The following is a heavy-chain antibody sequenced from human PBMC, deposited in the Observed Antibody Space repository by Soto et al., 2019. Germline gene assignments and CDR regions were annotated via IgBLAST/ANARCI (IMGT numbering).Heavy chain of an antibody. CDR2: INPLKGDT. CDR3: ARVKVPAAIFGAFDL. V-gene: IGHV1-18*01. CDR1: GYTFSTYG. J-gene: IGHJ3*01. Sequence: ASVKVSCKASGYTFSTYGITWVRQAPGQGLDWMGWINPLKGDTKSAANFQDRVTMTTDTSTRTAYMELRSLRSDDTAVYYCARVKVPAAIFGAFDLWGQGTLVTVSS. D-gene: IGHD2-2*02.